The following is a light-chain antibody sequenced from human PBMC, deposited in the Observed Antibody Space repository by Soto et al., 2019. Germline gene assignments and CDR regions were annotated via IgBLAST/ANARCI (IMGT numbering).Light chain of an antibody. V-gene: IGLV2-14*01. Sequence: QSALTQPASVSGSPGQSITISCTGTSSDVGAYNYVSWYQQHPGKAPKLMIYEVNGRPSGVSSRFSGSKSGNTASLTISGLQTEDEADYYCTSYTISNTWVFGGGTKLTVL. CDR1: SSDVGAYNY. J-gene: IGLJ3*02. CDR2: EVN. CDR3: TSYTISNTWV.